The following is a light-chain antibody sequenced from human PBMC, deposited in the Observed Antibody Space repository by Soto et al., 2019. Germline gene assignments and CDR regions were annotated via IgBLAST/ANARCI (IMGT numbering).Light chain of an antibody. Sequence: LSAVSSQSVSSRHLGWYQQKPGQAPRLLIHGASSRATGIPDRFSGSGSGTDITLTSAVLELEVFGVYYCRESGRPRWTLGQGTKVDNK. J-gene: IGKJ1*01. V-gene: IGKV3-20*01. CDR1: QSVSSRH. CDR2: GAS. CDR3: RESGRPRWT.